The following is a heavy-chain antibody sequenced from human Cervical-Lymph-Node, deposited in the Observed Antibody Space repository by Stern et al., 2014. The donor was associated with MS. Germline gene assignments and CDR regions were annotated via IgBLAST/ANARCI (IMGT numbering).Heavy chain of an antibody. D-gene: IGHD6-25*01. J-gene: IGHJ4*02. CDR1: GFTFGRHS. Sequence: QVQLVESGGGVVQSGRSLRLSCATSGFTFGRHSMHWVRQAPGKGLEWGAIISYDGSSQHYADSVKGRFTISRSNSNNTLFLQMNSLRVEDTAIYYCARPAAARYFDYWGQGSQVTVSS. CDR2: ISYDGSSQ. V-gene: IGHV3-30-3*01. CDR3: ARPAAARYFDY.